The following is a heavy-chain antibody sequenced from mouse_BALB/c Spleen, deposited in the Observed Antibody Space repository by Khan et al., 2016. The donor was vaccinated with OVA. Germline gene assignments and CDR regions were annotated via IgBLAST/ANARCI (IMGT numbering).Heavy chain of an antibody. CDR1: GYTFTTYT. Sequence: QVQLKESGPELARPGASVKMSCKASGYTFTTYTMHWVKQRPGQGLEWIGYINPSTGYTNYNQKFKDKSTLTADKSSSTAYMQLSSLTSDYSAVYYCAREGAYYRSDGWFSYWGQGTLVTVSA. V-gene: IGHV1-4*01. D-gene: IGHD2-14*01. CDR3: AREGAYYRSDGWFSY. J-gene: IGHJ3*01. CDR2: INPSTGYT.